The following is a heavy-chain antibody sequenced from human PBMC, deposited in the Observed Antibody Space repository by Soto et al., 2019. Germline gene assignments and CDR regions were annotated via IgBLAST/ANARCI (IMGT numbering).Heavy chain of an antibody. D-gene: IGHD3-3*01. Sequence: GGSLRLSCAASGFTFSSYWMSWVRQAPGKGLEWVANIKQDGSEKYYVDSVKGRFTISRDNAKNSLYLQMNSLRAEDTAVYYCARVGIFERYYYMDVWGKGTTVTVSS. J-gene: IGHJ6*03. V-gene: IGHV3-7*01. CDR3: ARVGIFERYYYMDV. CDR2: IKQDGSEK. CDR1: GFTFSSYW.